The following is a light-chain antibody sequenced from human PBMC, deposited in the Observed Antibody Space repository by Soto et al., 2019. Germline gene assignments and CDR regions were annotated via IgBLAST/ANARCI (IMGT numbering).Light chain of an antibody. V-gene: IGLV2-14*01. CDR2: EVS. CDR3: GSYTSSSTLYV. Sequence: QSALTQPASVSGSPGHSITISCTGTSSDVGGYNYVSWYQHHPGKAPKLMIYEVSNRPSGVSNRFSVSKSGNTASLTITGLQADDEAAYYCGSYTSSSTLYVSRTGTKLTVL. J-gene: IGLJ1*01. CDR1: SSDVGGYNY.